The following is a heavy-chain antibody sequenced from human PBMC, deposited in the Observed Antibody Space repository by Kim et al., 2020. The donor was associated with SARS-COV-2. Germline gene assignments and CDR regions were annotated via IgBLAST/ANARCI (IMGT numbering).Heavy chain of an antibody. CDR3: AKDKQWMAHYYFDY. Sequence: ADYVKGRFTISRDNAKNSLYLQMNSLRDEDTALYYCAKDKQWMAHYYFDYWGQGTLVTVSS. J-gene: IGHJ4*02. V-gene: IGHV3-9*01. D-gene: IGHD6-19*01.